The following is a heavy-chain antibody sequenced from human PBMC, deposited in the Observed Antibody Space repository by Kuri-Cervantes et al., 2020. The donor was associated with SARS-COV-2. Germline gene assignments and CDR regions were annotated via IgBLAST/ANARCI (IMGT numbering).Heavy chain of an antibody. CDR3: ARRYCSSTSCYTDYGMDV. J-gene: IGHJ6*02. D-gene: IGHD2-2*02. V-gene: IGHV4-39*01. CDR2: IYYSGST. Sequence: SETLSLTCTASGGSISSSSYYWGWIRQPPGKGLEWIGSIYYSGSTYYNPSLKSRVTISVDTSKNQFSLKLSSVTATDTAVYYCARRYCSSTSCYTDYGMDVWGQGTTVTVSS. CDR1: GGSISSSSYY.